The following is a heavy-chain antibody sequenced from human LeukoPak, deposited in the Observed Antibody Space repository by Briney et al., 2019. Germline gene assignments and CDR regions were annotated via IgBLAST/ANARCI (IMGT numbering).Heavy chain of an antibody. V-gene: IGHV4-34*01. J-gene: IGHJ6*03. CDR2: INHSGST. CDR3: ARGLGSSSWDGYYYYMDV. CDR1: GGSFSGYY. D-gene: IGHD6-13*01. Sequence: SETLSLTCAVYGGSFSGYYWSWIRQPPGKGLEWIGEINHSGSTNYNPSLKRRVTISVDTSKNQFSLKLSSVTAADTAVYYCARGLGSSSWDGYYYYMDVWGKGTTVTVSS.